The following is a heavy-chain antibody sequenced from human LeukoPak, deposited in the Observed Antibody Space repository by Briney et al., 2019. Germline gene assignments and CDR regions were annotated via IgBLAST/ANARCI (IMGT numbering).Heavy chain of an antibody. V-gene: IGHV1-46*01. CDR1: GYTFSSYH. Sequence: ASVKVSCKASGYTFSSYHMHWVRQAPGQGLEWMGIINPSGGSTSYAQKFQDRVTMTRDMSTRTVYMELSSLRSEDTAVYYCARSRLGELSRQHYMDVWGKGTTVTVSS. D-gene: IGHD3-16*02. CDR2: INPSGGST. CDR3: ARSRLGELSRQHYMDV. J-gene: IGHJ6*03.